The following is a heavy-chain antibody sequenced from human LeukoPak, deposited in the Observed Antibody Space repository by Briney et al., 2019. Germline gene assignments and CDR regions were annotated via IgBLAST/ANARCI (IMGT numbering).Heavy chain of an antibody. CDR1: GGSFSGYY. CDR2: INHSGST. D-gene: IGHD6-13*01. V-gene: IGHV4-34*01. J-gene: IGHJ6*04. CDR3: ARGRYSSSWYYYYGMDV. Sequence: PSGTLSLTCAVYGGSFSGYYWSWIRQPPGKGLEWIGEINHSGSTNYNPSLKSRVTISVDTSKNQFSLKLSSVTAADTAVYYCARGRYSSSWYYYYGMDVWGKGTTVTVSS.